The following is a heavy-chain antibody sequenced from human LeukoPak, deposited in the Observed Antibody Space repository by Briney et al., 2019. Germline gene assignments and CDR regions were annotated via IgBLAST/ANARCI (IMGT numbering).Heavy chain of an antibody. CDR1: GFTFSSYA. CDR3: ANGGPGRYCSSTSCAL. Sequence: GGSLRLSWAASGFTFSSYAMSWVRQAPGKGLEWVSAISGSGGSTYYADSVKGRFTISRDNSKNTLYLQMNSLRAEDTAVYYCANGGPGRYCSSTSCALGGQGTLVTVSS. D-gene: IGHD2-2*01. V-gene: IGHV3-23*01. J-gene: IGHJ4*02. CDR2: ISGSGGST.